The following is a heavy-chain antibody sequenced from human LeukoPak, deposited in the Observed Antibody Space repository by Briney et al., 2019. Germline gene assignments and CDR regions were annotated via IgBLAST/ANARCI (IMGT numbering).Heavy chain of an antibody. D-gene: IGHD3-22*01. CDR1: GGTFSSYA. J-gene: IGHJ6*02. CDR3: ARDPRYYDSSGYHDYYYYYGMDV. CDR2: IIPIFGTA. V-gene: IGHV1-69*13. Sequence: SVKVSCKASGGTFSSYAVSWVRQAPGQGLEWMGGIIPIFGTANYAQKFQGRVTITADESTSTAYMELSSLRSEDTAVYYCARDPRYYDSSGYHDYYYYYGMDVWGQGTTVTASS.